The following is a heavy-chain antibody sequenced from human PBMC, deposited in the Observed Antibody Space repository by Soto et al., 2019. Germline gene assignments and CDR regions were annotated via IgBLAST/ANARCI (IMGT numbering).Heavy chain of an antibody. V-gene: IGHV1-69*01. Sequence: QVQLVQSGAEVKKPGSSVKVSCKASGCTFSSYAISWVRQAPGQGLEWMGGIIPIFGTANYAQKFQGRVTITADESTSTAYMELSSLRSDDTAVYYCASLVVPAAIQRTPGVLMVYAISWFDPWGQGPLVTVSS. J-gene: IGHJ5*02. CDR3: ASLVVPAAIQRTPGVLMVYAISWFDP. CDR1: GCTFSSYA. CDR2: IIPIFGTA. D-gene: IGHD2-2*02.